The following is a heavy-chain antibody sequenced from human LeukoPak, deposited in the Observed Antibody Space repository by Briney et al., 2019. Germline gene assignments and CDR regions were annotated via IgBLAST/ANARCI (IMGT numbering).Heavy chain of an antibody. J-gene: IGHJ5*02. V-gene: IGHV4-39*01. CDR2: IYYSGST. CDR1: GGSISSSSYY. D-gene: IGHD1-7*01. Sequence: PSETLSLTCTVSGGSISSSSYYWGWIRQPPGKGLEWIGSIYYSGSTYYNPSLKSRVTISVDTSKNQFSLKLSSVTAADTAVYYCARGITGTYSWFDPWGQGTLVTVSS. CDR3: ARGITGTYSWFDP.